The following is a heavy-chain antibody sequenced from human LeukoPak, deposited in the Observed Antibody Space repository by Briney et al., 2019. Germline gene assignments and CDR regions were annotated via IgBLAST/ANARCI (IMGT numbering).Heavy chain of an antibody. J-gene: IGHJ4*02. CDR1: GDSISSSY. V-gene: IGHV4-59*01. CDR2: IYYGGST. CDR3: AREWRELLGQ. Sequence: PSETLSLTCTVSGDSISSSYWSWIRQSPGKGLEWIGYIYYGGSTNYNPSLKSRVIISVDTSKNQFSLKLSSVTAADTAVYYCAREWRELLGQWGQGTLVTVSS. D-gene: IGHD1-26*01.